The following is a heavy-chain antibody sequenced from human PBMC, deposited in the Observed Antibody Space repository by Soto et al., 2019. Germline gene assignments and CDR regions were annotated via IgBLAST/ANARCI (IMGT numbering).Heavy chain of an antibody. CDR1: GYTFTSYG. CDR3: ARVGPFYDILTGQRIEYNWFDP. V-gene: IGHV1-18*01. J-gene: IGHJ5*02. Sequence: GASVKVSCKASGYTFTSYGISWVRQAPGEGLEWMGWISAYNGNTNYAQKLQGRVTMTTDTSTSTAYMELRSLRSDDTAVYYCARVGPFYDILTGQRIEYNWFDPWGQGTLVTVSS. D-gene: IGHD3-9*01. CDR2: ISAYNGNT.